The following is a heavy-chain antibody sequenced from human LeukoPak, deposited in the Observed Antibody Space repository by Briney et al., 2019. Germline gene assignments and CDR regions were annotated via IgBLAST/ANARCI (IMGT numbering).Heavy chain of an antibody. J-gene: IGHJ4*02. CDR1: GGSFSGYY. D-gene: IGHD3-10*01. CDR3: ARGRYYYGSGSYYKVSPYIDY. Sequence: SETLSLTCAVYGGSFSGYYWSWIRQPPGKGLEWIGEINHSGSTNYNPSLKSRVTISVDTSKNQFSLKLSSVTAADTAVYYCARGRYYYGSGSYYKVSPYIDYWGQETLVTVSS. CDR2: INHSGST. V-gene: IGHV4-34*01.